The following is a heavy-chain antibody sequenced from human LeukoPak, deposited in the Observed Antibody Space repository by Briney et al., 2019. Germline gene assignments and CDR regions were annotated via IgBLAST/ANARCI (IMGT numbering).Heavy chain of an antibody. CDR2: IKQDGSER. Sequence: PGGSLRLSCAASGFTFSSYWMSWVRQAPGKGLEWVANIKQDGSERYYVDSVKGRFTISRDNAKNSLYLQMNNLRAEDTAVYYCARDLYGYLAPLGYWGQGTLVTVSS. CDR3: ARDLYGYLAPLGY. J-gene: IGHJ4*02. D-gene: IGHD5-18*01. V-gene: IGHV3-7*01. CDR1: GFTFSSYW.